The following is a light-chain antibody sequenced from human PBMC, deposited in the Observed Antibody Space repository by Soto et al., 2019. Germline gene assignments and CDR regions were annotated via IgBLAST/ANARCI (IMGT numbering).Light chain of an antibody. J-gene: IGKJ1*01. CDR3: QQYNSYSGTWT. Sequence: DIQMTQSPSTLSASVGDRVTITCRASQSISSWLAWYQQKPGKAPKLLIYKASSLESGVPSRFSGSGSGTEFTLTISSLQPDDFATYDGQQYNSYSGTWTFGQGTKVEIK. CDR1: QSISSW. CDR2: KAS. V-gene: IGKV1-5*03.